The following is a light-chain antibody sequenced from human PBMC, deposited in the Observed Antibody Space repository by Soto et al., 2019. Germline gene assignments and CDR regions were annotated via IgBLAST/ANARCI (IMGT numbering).Light chain of an antibody. Sequence: QSALTQAPSVAGSPGQSVTISCTGTNNDVGGYKGVSWYQQSPGTAPKPIIYEVSNRPSGVPGRFSGSKSGNTASLTISGLQAEDEADYYCFSYTRRDTYVFGPGTKVTVL. J-gene: IGLJ1*01. CDR3: FSYTRRDTYV. V-gene: IGLV2-18*02. CDR2: EVS. CDR1: NNDVGGYKG.